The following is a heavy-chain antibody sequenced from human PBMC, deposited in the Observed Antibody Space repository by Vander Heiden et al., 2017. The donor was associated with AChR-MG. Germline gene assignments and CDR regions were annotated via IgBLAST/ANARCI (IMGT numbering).Heavy chain of an antibody. CDR1: GYTFTGYY. Sequence: QVQLVQSGAEVKKPGASVKVSCKASGYTFTGYYLHWVRQAPGQGLEWMGWINPNRGGTSYAQKFQGRVTMTRDTSISTAYMELSRLRSDDTAVDYCARDHYDILTLRFDPWGQGTLVTVSS. CDR3: ARDHYDILTLRFDP. V-gene: IGHV1-2*02. J-gene: IGHJ5*02. D-gene: IGHD3-9*01. CDR2: INPNRGGT.